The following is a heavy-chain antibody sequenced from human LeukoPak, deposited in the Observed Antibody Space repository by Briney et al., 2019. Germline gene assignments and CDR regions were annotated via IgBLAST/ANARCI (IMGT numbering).Heavy chain of an antibody. J-gene: IGHJ6*03. CDR2: IYSGGST. V-gene: IGHV3-53*01. CDR1: GFTVSSNY. Sequence: QPGGSLRLSCAASGFTVSSNYMSWVRQAPGKGLEWVSVIYSGGSTYYADSVKGRFTISRDNSKNTLYLQMNSLRAEDTAVYYCARGTRDYYYYYMDVWGKGTTVTISS. CDR3: ARGTRDYYYYYMDV.